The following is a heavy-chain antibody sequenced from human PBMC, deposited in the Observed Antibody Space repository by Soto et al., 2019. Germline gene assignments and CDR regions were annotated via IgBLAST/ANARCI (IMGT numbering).Heavy chain of an antibody. J-gene: IGHJ3*02. D-gene: IGHD6-13*01. V-gene: IGHV3-23*01. CDR3: AKIPHSSSWYLDAFDI. Sequence: EVQLLESGGGLVQPGGSLRLSCAASGFTFSSYAMSWVRQAPGKGLEWVSAISGSGGSTYYADSVKGRFTISRGNSKNTLYLQMNSLRAEDTAVYYCAKIPHSSSWYLDAFDIWGQATMVTVSS. CDR1: GFTFSSYA. CDR2: ISGSGGST.